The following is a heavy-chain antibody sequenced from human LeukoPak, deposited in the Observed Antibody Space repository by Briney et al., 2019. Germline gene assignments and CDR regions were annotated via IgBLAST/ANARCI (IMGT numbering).Heavy chain of an antibody. CDR3: AKGGSTVTRSWTGLDY. Sequence: SETLSLTCTVSDDSISDYYRGWIRQPPGKGLEWIGYFYNSGRSTYNPSLKSRVTISADPSKNHFSLKLNSVTTADTAVYYCAKGGSTVTRSWTGLDYWGQRTLVTVSS. D-gene: IGHD4-11*01. CDR2: FYNSGRS. CDR1: DDSISDYY. V-gene: IGHV4-59*01. J-gene: IGHJ4*02.